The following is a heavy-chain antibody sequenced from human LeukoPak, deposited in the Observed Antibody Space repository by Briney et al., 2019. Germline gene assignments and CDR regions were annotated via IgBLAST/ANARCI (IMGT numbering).Heavy chain of an antibody. V-gene: IGHV3-21*04. CDR2: ISSSSSYI. D-gene: IGHD3-10*01. CDR3: AKEHMVRGTSDY. Sequence: GGSLRLSCAASGFTFSSYSMNWVRQAPGKGLEWVSSISSSSSYIYYADSVKGRFTISRDNAKNSLYLQMNSLRAEDTAVYYCAKEHMVRGTSDYWGQGTLVTVSS. J-gene: IGHJ4*02. CDR1: GFTFSSYS.